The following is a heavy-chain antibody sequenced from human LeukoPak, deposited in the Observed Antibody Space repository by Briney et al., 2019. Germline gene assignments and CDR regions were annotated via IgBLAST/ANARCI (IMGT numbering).Heavy chain of an antibody. Sequence: PGGSLRLSCAASGFTFTDYWMSWVRQAPGKGLEWVANIRQDGSEKFYVDSVKGRFTISRDNAKNSLYLQMNSLRAEDTAVYYCARSPDGFDYWGQGTLVTVSS. CDR1: GFTFTDYW. J-gene: IGHJ4*02. CDR3: ARSPDGFDY. V-gene: IGHV3-7*01. CDR2: IRQDGSEK.